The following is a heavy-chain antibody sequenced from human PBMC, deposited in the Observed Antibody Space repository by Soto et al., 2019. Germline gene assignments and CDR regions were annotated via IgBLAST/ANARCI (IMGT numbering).Heavy chain of an antibody. CDR3: ARDRGDCSSTSCPELRWFDP. CDR1: GFTFSSYG. J-gene: IGHJ5*02. D-gene: IGHD2-2*01. Sequence: GGSLRLSCAASGFTFSSYGMHWVRQAPGKGLEWVAVIWYDGSNKYYADSVKGRFTISRDNSKNTLYLQMNSLGAEDTAVYYCARDRGDCSSTSCPELRWFDPWGQGTLVTVSS. V-gene: IGHV3-33*01. CDR2: IWYDGSNK.